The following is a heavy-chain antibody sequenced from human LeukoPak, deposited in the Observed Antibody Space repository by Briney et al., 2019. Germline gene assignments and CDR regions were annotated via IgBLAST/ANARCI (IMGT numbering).Heavy chain of an antibody. CDR2: IYTSGSI. J-gene: IGHJ3*02. Sequence: SETLSLTCTVSGGSISSYYWSWIRQPAGKGLEWIGRIYTSGSINYNPSLKSRVTMSVNTSKNQFSLKLSSVTAADTAVYYCASDNYDPGAFDIWGQGTMVTVSS. V-gene: IGHV4-4*07. CDR1: GGSISSYY. D-gene: IGHD3-22*01. CDR3: ASDNYDPGAFDI.